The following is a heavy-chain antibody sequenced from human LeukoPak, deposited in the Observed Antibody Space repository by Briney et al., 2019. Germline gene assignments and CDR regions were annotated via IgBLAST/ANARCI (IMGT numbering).Heavy chain of an antibody. CDR1: GGTFSSYA. V-gene: IGHV1-69*04. Sequence: VASVKVSCKASGGTFSSYAISWVRQAPGQGLEWMGRIIPIFGIANYAQKFQGRVTITADKSTSTAYMELSSLRSEDTAVYYCASPEGYSYGSFDYWGQGTLVTVSS. CDR3: ASPEGYSYGSFDY. CDR2: IIPIFGIA. D-gene: IGHD5-18*01. J-gene: IGHJ4*02.